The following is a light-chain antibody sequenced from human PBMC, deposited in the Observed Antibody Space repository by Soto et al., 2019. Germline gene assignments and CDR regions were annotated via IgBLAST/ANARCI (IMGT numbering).Light chain of an antibody. CDR1: QSVSSY. V-gene: IGKV3-11*01. CDR2: DAS. J-gene: IGKJ1*01. CDR3: QQRSRT. Sequence: EIVLTQSPATLSLSPGERATLSCRASQSVSSYLAWYQQKPGQAPRLLIYDASNWATGIPARFSVSGSGTDFTLTISSLEPKDFAVYYCQQRSRTFGQGTKVEIK.